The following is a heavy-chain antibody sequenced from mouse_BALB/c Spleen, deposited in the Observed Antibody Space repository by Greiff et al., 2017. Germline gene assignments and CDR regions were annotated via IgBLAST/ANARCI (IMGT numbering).Heavy chain of an antibody. V-gene: IGHV14-3*02. J-gene: IGHJ4*01. D-gene: IGHD2-2*01. CDR2: IDPANGNT. CDR3: ARGLYYGYDDAMDY. Sequence: LVESGAELVKPGASVKLSCTASGFNIKDTYMHWVKQRPEQGLEWIGRIDPANGNTKYDPKFQGKATITADTSSNTAYLQLSSLTSEDTAVYYCARGLYYGYDDAMDYWGQGTSVTVSS. CDR1: GFNIKDTY.